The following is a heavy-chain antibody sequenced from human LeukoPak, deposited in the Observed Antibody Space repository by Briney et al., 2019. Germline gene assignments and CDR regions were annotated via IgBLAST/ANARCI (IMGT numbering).Heavy chain of an antibody. CDR3: ARVRDGYNGAYDI. CDR1: GYTFTSYN. Sequence: ASVKVSCKASGYTFTSYNMHCVRQAPGQGLEWMGIIKPSGGSTTYAQKFQGRVTMTRDMSTSTLYMELSSLRSEDTAVYYCARVRDGYNGAYDIWGQGTMVIVSS. J-gene: IGHJ3*02. V-gene: IGHV1-46*01. CDR2: IKPSGGST. D-gene: IGHD5-24*01.